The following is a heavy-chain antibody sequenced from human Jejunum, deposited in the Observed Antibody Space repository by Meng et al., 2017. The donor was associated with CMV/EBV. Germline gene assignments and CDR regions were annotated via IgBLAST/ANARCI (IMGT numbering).Heavy chain of an antibody. J-gene: IGHJ4*02. D-gene: IGHD1-1*01. Sequence: QGQLVESVGGVVQPGGSLRLSCAVSGLIFSNAGMRWVRQAPGKGLEWVAFIYSDGSNKYYADSVKGRFTVSRDDSRNTVYLQMDSLRAEDTAVYYCAKDKGKLYFDYWGQGTLVTVSS. CDR2: IYSDGSNK. V-gene: IGHV3-30*02. CDR3: AKDKGKLYFDY. CDR1: GLIFSNAG.